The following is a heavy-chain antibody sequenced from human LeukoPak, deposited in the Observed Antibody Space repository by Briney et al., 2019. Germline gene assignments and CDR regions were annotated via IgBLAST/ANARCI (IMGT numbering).Heavy chain of an antibody. CDR1: GGSISSYY. V-gene: IGHV4-4*09. CDR3: ARLVVPAAPFDY. D-gene: IGHD2-2*01. CDR2: IYPSGST. J-gene: IGHJ4*02. Sequence: SETLSLTCTVSGGSISSYYWSWIRPPPGKGLEWIGYIYPSGSTHYNPPLKSRLTISVDTSKSQFSLKLSSVPAADTDVYFCARLVVPAAPFDYWGEGTLVTVSS.